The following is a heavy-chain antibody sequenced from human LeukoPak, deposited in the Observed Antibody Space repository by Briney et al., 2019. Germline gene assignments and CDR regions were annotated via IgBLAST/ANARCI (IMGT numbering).Heavy chain of an antibody. CDR1: GGSISSYY. CDR2: IYYSGST. Sequence: SETLSLTCTVSGGSISSYYWSWIRQPPGKGLEWIGYIYYSGSTNYNPSLKSRVTISVDTSKNQFSLKLSSVTAADTAVYYCARRDSSVGVDYWGQGTLVTVSS. J-gene: IGHJ4*02. V-gene: IGHV4-59*08. CDR3: ARRDSSVGVDY. D-gene: IGHD6-19*01.